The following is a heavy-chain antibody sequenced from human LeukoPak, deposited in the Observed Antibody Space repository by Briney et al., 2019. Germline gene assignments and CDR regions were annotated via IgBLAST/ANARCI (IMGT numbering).Heavy chain of an antibody. Sequence: PGGSLRLSCAASGFTFSTYAMNWVRQAPGKGLEWVAVISDDGRHNYYADSVKGRFTISRDNSKSTLYLQMNSLRAEDTAVYYCARSCSSTSCYSDYWGQGTLVTVSS. CDR3: ARSCSSTSCYSDY. CDR1: GFTFSTYA. D-gene: IGHD2-2*02. V-gene: IGHV3-30*04. CDR2: ISDDGRHN. J-gene: IGHJ4*02.